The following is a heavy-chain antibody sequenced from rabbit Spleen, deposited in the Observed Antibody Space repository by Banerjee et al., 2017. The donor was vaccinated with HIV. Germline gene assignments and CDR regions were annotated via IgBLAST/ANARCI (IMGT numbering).Heavy chain of an antibody. D-gene: IGHD1-1*01. CDR1: GVSLNDKDV. Sequence: QEQLEESGGGLVKPEGSLTLTCKASGVSLNDKDVMCWVRQAPGKGLEWVACIAGGSGGTSYYASWAKGRFTISKTSSTTVTLQVARLTAADTATYFCARDTSSSFSSYGMDLWGPGTLVTVS. CDR3: ARDTSSSFSSYGMDL. J-gene: IGHJ6*01. V-gene: IGHV1S45*01. CDR2: IAGGSGGTS.